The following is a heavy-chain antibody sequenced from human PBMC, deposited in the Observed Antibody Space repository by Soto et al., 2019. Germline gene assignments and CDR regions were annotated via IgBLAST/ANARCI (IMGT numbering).Heavy chain of an antibody. J-gene: IGHJ4*02. CDR1: GFTFSNSW. CDR2: INPDGSAT. V-gene: IGHV3-74*01. CDR3: VKGLGDS. Sequence: GGSLRLSCASSGFTFSNSWMRWARQTPAKGLVWVSIINPDGSATNSADSVKGRFTISRDNAKNTLYLQMNNLRVEDTALYYCVKGLGDSWGQGALVTVSS.